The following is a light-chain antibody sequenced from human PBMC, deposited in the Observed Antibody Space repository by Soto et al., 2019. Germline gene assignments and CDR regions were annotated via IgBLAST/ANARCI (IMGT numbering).Light chain of an antibody. V-gene: IGKV3-15*01. Sequence: EIVVTQSPATLSVSPGERATLSCRARQRVSRALAWYQQKPGQAPRLLIYDASTRATGIPARFSGNGSGTEFTLTISSLQSEDFAIYYCQQYSHWPPLTFGGGTKVEIK. CDR1: QRVSRA. CDR3: QQYSHWPPLT. J-gene: IGKJ4*01. CDR2: DAS.